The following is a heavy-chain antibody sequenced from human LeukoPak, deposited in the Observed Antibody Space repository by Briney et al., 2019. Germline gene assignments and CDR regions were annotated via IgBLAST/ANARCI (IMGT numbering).Heavy chain of an antibody. CDR3: ARSQFDY. CDR2: IDGDGTTT. CDR1: GFTFSSYS. Sequence: SGGSLRLSCAASGFTFSSYSMNWVRQAPGKGLEWVSRIDGDGTTTTYADSVKGRFTISRDNEKNILYLHMNSLRVEDTATYCCARSQFDYWGQGILVTVSS. V-gene: IGHV3-74*03. J-gene: IGHJ4*02.